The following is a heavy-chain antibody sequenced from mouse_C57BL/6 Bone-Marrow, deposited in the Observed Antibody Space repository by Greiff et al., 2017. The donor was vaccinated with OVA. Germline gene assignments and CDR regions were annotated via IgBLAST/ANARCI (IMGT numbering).Heavy chain of an antibody. CDR2: ISNGGGST. V-gene: IGHV5-12*01. CDR3: ARGAY. CDR1: GFTFSDYY. Sequence: EVNLVESGGGLVQPGGSLKLSCAASGFTFSDYYMYWVRQTPEKRLEWVAYISNGGGSTYYPDTVKGRFTISRDNAKNTLYLQMSRLKSEDTAMYYCARGAYWGQESLVTVSA. J-gene: IGHJ3*01.